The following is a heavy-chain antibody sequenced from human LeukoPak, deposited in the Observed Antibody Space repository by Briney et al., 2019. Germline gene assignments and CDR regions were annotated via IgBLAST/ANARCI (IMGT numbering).Heavy chain of an antibody. D-gene: IGHD4-17*01. J-gene: IGHJ4*02. CDR2: IYYSGST. Sequence: SETLSLTCTVSGGSISSYYWSWIRQPPGKGLEWIGYIYYSGSTDYNPSLKSRVTISVDTSKNQFSLKLSSVTAADTAVYYCARFDYGDYFDYWGQGTLVTVSS. V-gene: IGHV4-59*08. CDR1: GGSISSYY. CDR3: ARFDYGDYFDY.